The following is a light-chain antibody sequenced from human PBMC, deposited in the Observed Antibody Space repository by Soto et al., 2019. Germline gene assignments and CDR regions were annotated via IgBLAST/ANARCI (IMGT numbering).Light chain of an antibody. J-gene: IGLJ3*02. Sequence: QSALTQPASVSGSPGQSITISCTGTSSDVGVYDYVSWYQQHPGKAPKLIISEVTNRPSGVSDRFSGSKSGNTASLTISGPQADDAADYYCSSYTTSTTWVFGGGTKVTVL. V-gene: IGLV2-14*01. CDR3: SSYTTSTTWV. CDR1: SSDVGVYDY. CDR2: EVT.